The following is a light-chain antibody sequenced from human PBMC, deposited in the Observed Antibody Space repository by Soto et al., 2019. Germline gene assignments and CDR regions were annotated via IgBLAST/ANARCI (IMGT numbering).Light chain of an antibody. CDR2: GAS. CDR1: QSVHNF. Sequence: EVVLTQFPATLSLSPGDRAALSCKASQSVHNFLAWYQQRPGQAPRLLIYGASNRAAGIPDRFSGSGSGTDFTLTINSLEPEDFAVYYCQQRSNWPPITSGQGTRLDIK. J-gene: IGKJ5*01. V-gene: IGKV3-11*01. CDR3: QQRSNWPPIT.